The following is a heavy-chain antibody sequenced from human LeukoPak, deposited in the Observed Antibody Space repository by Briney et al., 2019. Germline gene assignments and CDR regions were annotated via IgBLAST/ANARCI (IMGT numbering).Heavy chain of an antibody. CDR2: IIPILGIA. V-gene: IGHV1-69*04. CDR1: GGTLSSYA. D-gene: IGHD6-13*01. J-gene: IGHJ5*02. Sequence: GASVKVSCKASGGTLSSYAISWVRQAPGQGLEWMGRIIPILGIANYAQKFQGRVTITADKSTSTAYMELSSLRSEDTAVYYCARADQQQLAPWWFDPWGQGTLVTVSS. CDR3: ARADQQQLAPWWFDP.